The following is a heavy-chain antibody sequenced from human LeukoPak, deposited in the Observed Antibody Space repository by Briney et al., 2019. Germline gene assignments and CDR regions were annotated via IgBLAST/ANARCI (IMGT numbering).Heavy chain of an antibody. D-gene: IGHD3-3*01. Sequence: GGSLRLSCAASGFTFSSYSMNWVRQAPGKGLEWVSYISSSSSTIYYADSVKGRFTISRDNAKNSLYLQMNSLRAEDTAVYYCARVGLGDDFWSGNIDYWGQGTLVTVSS. CDR2: ISSSSSTI. J-gene: IGHJ4*02. V-gene: IGHV3-48*01. CDR1: GFTFSSYS. CDR3: ARVGLGDDFWSGNIDY.